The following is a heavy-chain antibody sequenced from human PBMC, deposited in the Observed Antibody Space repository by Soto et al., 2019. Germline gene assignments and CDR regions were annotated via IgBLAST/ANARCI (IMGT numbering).Heavy chain of an antibody. CDR1: GGSVSGGSYY. CDR2: IYYSGST. V-gene: IGHV4-61*01. J-gene: IGHJ4*02. Sequence: PSETLSLTCTVSGGSVSGGSYYWTWIRQPPGKGLEWIGCIYYSGSTNYNPSLKSRVAISVDTSKNQFSLKLNSVTAADTAVYYCARSSYYYDSSGYYLTHWRQGTLATVSS. D-gene: IGHD3-22*01. CDR3: ARSSYYYDSSGYYLTH.